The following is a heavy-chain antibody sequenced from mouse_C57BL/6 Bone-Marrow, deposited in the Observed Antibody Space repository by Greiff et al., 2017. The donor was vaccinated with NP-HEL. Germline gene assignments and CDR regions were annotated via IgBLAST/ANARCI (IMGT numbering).Heavy chain of an antibody. Sequence: EVKVVESGGGLVKPGGSLKLSCAASGFTFSSYAMSWVRQTPEKRLEWVATISDGGSYTYYPDNVKGRFTISRDNAKNNLYLQMSHLKSEDTAMYYCAREGRSGPFAYWGQGTLVTVSA. D-gene: IGHD3-2*02. J-gene: IGHJ3*01. CDR2: ISDGGSYT. V-gene: IGHV5-4*01. CDR1: GFTFSSYA. CDR3: AREGRSGPFAY.